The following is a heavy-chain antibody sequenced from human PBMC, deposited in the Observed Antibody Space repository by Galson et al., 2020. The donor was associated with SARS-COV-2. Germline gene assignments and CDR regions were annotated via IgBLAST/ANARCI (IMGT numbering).Heavy chain of an antibody. CDR2: IYYSGST. D-gene: IGHD3-9*01. Sequence: APETLSLTCTVSGGSISSSSYYWGWIRQPPGKGLEWIGRIYYSGSTYYNPSLKSRVTISVDTSKNQFSLKLSSVTAADTAVYYCARQAVLRYFDWLLESPSIDYWGQGTLVTVSS. CDR3: ARQAVLRYFDWLLESPSIDY. V-gene: IGHV4-39*01. CDR1: GGSISSSSYY. J-gene: IGHJ4*02.